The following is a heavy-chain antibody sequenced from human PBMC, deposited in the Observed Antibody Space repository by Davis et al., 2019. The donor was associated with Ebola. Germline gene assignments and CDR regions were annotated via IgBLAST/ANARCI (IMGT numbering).Heavy chain of an antibody. Sequence: ASVKVSCKASGYRFTSYYMHWVRQAPGQGLEWMGIINPITGGTSYAQNFQVRVNMTRDTSTSTVYIELSSLRSEDTAVYYGAREGGRYYDSSGYVFDIWGQGTMVKVSS. CDR3: AREGGRYYDSSGYVFDI. V-gene: IGHV1-46*01. D-gene: IGHD3-22*01. J-gene: IGHJ3*02. CDR2: INPITGGT. CDR1: GYRFTSYY.